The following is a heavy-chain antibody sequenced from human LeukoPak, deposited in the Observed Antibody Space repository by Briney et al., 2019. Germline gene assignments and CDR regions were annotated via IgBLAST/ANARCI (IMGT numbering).Heavy chain of an antibody. Sequence: SETLSLTCAVSGGSISSGGYSWSWIRQPPGKGLEWIGYIYHSGSTYYNPSLKSRVTISVDRSKNQFSLKLSSVTAADTAVYYCARGPDGYYYGMDVWGQGTTVTVSS. J-gene: IGHJ6*02. CDR3: ARGPDGYYYGMDV. D-gene: IGHD5-24*01. V-gene: IGHV4-30-2*01. CDR1: GGSISSGGYS. CDR2: IYHSGST.